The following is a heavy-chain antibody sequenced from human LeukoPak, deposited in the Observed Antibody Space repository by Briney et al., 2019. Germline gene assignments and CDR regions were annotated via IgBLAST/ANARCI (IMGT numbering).Heavy chain of an antibody. V-gene: IGHV3-11*01. J-gene: IGHJ4*01. D-gene: IGHD2-15*01. CDR2: ISSSAYTM. CDR3: ARLNGHYSRGVDY. Sequence: PGGPLRLSCEASGFTLSDYHMSWIRQAPGKGLEWVSQISSSAYTMHHANSVKGRFTISRDNAKNSLSLQMNSLRADDTAGYYCARLNGHYSRGVDYWGQGTLVTVSS. CDR1: GFTLSDYH.